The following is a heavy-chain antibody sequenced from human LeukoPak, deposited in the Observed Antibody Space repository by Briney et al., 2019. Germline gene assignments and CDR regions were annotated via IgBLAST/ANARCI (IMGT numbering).Heavy chain of an antibody. CDR2: TYYDSQWYR. V-gene: IGHV6-1*01. CDR1: GDSVSSNSDA. Sequence: SQTLSLTCAISGDSVSSNSDAWNWIRQSPSRGLEWLGRTYYDSQWYRDYAVSVKSRMTVNPDTSKNRFSLHLNSVTPEDTAVYYCARNYYGSGSYYTLDSWGPGTLVTVSS. D-gene: IGHD3-10*01. CDR3: ARNYYGSGSYYTLDS. J-gene: IGHJ4*02.